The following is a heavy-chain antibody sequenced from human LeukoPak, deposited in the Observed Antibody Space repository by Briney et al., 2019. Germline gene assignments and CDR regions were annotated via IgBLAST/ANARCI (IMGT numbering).Heavy chain of an antibody. V-gene: IGHV3-53*01. J-gene: IGHJ3*02. CDR2: IYSGGST. D-gene: IGHD1-26*01. Sequence: HPGGSLILSCAASGFTVSSNYMSWVRQAPGKGLEWVSVIYSGGSTYYADSVKGRFTISRDNAKNSLYLQMNSLRAEDTALYYCARDHPSMSGNYYRTAFAIWGQGTMVTVSS. CDR1: GFTVSSNY. CDR3: ARDHPSMSGNYYRTAFAI.